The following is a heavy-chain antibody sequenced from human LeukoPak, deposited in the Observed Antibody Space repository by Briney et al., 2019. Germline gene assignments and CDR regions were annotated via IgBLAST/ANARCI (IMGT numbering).Heavy chain of an antibody. V-gene: IGHV4-61*08. CDR1: GGSISSGGYY. Sequence: PSQTLSLTCTVSGGSISSGGYYWSWIRQPPGKGLEWIGYIYYSGSTNYNPSLKSRVTISVDTSKNQFSLKLSSVTAADTAVYYCARCRDGYNNAFDIWGQGTMVTVSS. CDR3: ARCRDGYNNAFDI. J-gene: IGHJ3*02. D-gene: IGHD5-24*01. CDR2: IYYSGST.